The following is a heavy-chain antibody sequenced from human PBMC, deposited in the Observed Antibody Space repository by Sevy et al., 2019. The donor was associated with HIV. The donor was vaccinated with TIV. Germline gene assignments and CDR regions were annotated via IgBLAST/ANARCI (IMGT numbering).Heavy chain of an antibody. CDR2: ISYDGSNK. CDR3: AKGFGYSKEDTYYYCGMDV. Sequence: GGSLRLSCAASGFTFSSYGMHWVRQAPGKGLEWVAVISYDGSNKYYADSVKGRFTISRDNSKNTLYLQMNSLRAEETAVYYCAKGFGYSKEDTYYYCGMDVWGQGTTVTVSS. J-gene: IGHJ6*02. D-gene: IGHD4-4*01. V-gene: IGHV3-30*18. CDR1: GFTFSSYG.